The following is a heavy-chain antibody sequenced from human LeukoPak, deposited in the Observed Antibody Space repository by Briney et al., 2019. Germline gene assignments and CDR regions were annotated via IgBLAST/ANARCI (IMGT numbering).Heavy chain of an antibody. Sequence: SETLSLTCTVSGGSISGYYWSWIRQPAGKGLEWMGRIYTSGSTNYSPSLRSRVSISVDKSKNQFSLILSSLTAADTAVYYCARGPDYSDSSGYFKYWGQGTLVTVSS. D-gene: IGHD3-22*01. J-gene: IGHJ4*02. CDR1: GGSISGYY. V-gene: IGHV4-4*07. CDR2: IYTSGST. CDR3: ARGPDYSDSSGYFKY.